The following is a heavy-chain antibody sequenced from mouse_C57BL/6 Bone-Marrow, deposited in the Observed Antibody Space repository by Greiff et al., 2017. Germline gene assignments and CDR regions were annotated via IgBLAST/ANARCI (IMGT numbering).Heavy chain of an antibody. CDR2: ISSGGSYT. J-gene: IGHJ2*01. CDR1: GFTFSSYG. D-gene: IGHD1-1*01. CDR3: ARRDYYSSSPYYFDY. V-gene: IGHV5-6*01. Sequence: EVHLVESGGDLVKPGGSLKLSCAASGFTFSSYGMSWVRQTPDKRLEWVATISSGGSYTYYPDSVKGRFTISRDNANNTLYLQMSSLKSEDTAIYYCARRDYYSSSPYYFDYWGQGTTLTVSS.